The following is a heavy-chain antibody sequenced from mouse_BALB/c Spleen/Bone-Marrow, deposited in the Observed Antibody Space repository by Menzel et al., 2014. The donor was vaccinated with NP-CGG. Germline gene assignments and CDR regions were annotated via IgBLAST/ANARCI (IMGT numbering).Heavy chain of an antibody. D-gene: IGHD1-1*01. CDR2: IDPANGNT. V-gene: IGHV14-3*02. CDR1: GFNIKDTY. Sequence: VQLQQSGAELVKPRASVKLSCTASGFNIKDTYMHWVKQRPEQGLEWIGRIDPANGNTNYDPRFQGKATITADTSSNTAYLQLSSLTSEDTAVYYCARYGGRYYAMDYWGQGTSVTVSS. J-gene: IGHJ4*01. CDR3: ARYGGRYYAMDY.